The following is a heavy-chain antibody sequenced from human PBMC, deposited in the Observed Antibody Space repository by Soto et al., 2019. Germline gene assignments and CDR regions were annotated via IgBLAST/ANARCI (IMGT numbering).Heavy chain of an antibody. J-gene: IGHJ4*02. CDR2: ITGGGDNT. D-gene: IGHD6-19*01. Sequence: GGSLRLSCAASGFTFSSYAMSWVRQAPGKGLEWVSTITGGGDNTHYADSVKGRFTISRDNSKNTLSLQMNRLRVEDTAVYHCPKGGIAVADPFDWFVKWGQGALVTVSS. CDR1: GFTFSSYA. V-gene: IGHV3-23*01. CDR3: PKGGIAVADPFDWFVK.